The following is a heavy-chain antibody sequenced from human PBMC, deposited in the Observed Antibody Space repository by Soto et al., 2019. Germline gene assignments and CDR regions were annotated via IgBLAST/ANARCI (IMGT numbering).Heavy chain of an antibody. V-gene: IGHV3-23*01. J-gene: IGHJ3*01. CDR3: ARPNGGKIGDALEL. CDR2: ISDSADSA. D-gene: IGHD1-26*01. Sequence: EVQLLESGGGLVQPGGSLRLSCAASGFTFRIYAMSWVRQVPGKRLEWVSTISDSADSAYYADSVKGRFTISRDNSKNTLHMQMNSLRAEDTSVYYCARPNGGKIGDALELWGQVTTFTVSS. CDR1: GFTFRIYA.